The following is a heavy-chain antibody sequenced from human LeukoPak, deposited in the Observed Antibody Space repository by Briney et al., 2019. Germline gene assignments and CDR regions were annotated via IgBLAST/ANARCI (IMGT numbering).Heavy chain of an antibody. V-gene: IGHV3-11*05. CDR1: GFTFSDYF. Sequence: GGSLRLSCAASGFTFSDYFMSGIRQSRGKGLEGVSYFRSSSSYRTYGDSVKGRFIISRDNAKNSLYLQTNSLRVEHTAVYYCARGPGGYPFDYWGQGTLVTVSS. CDR2: FRSSSSYR. J-gene: IGHJ4*02. CDR3: ARGPGGYPFDY. D-gene: IGHD3-10*01.